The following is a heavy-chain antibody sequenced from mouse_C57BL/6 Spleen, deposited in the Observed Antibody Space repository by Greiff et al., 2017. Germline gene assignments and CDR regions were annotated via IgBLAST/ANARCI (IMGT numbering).Heavy chain of an antibody. Sequence: DVMLVESGGGLVQPGGSLKLSCAASGFTFSDYYMYWVRQTPEKRLEWVAYISNGGGSTYYPDTVKGRFTISRDNAKNTLYLQMSRLKSEDTAMYYCARGTTVVATDYWGQGTTLTVSS. J-gene: IGHJ2*01. D-gene: IGHD1-1*01. V-gene: IGHV5-12*01. CDR2: ISNGGGST. CDR3: ARGTTVVATDY. CDR1: GFTFSDYY.